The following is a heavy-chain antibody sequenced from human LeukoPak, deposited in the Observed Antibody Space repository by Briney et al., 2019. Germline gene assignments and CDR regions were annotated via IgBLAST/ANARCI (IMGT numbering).Heavy chain of an antibody. J-gene: IGHJ5*02. V-gene: IGHV3-7*01. Sequence: GGSLRLSCAASGFTFSSYWMSWVRQAPGKGLEWVANIKQDGSEKYYVDSVKGRFTISRDNAKNSLYLQMSSLRAEDTAVYYCARVRSYYDILTGYYNNWFDPWGQGTLVTVSS. CDR2: IKQDGSEK. D-gene: IGHD3-9*01. CDR1: GFTFSSYW. CDR3: ARVRSYYDILTGYYNNWFDP.